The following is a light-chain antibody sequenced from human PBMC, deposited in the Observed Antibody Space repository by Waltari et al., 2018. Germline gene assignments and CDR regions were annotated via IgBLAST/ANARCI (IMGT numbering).Light chain of an antibody. V-gene: IGKV1-5*03. CDR1: PSISSW. CDR3: QQYNGYSRT. J-gene: IGKJ1*01. CDR2: KAS. Sequence: DIQMTQSPSTLSASVGDRVTITCRASPSISSWLAWYQQKPGKAPKLLIYKASTLESGVPSRFSGSGSGTEFTLTISSLQPDDFATYYCQQYNGYSRTFGQGTKVEIK.